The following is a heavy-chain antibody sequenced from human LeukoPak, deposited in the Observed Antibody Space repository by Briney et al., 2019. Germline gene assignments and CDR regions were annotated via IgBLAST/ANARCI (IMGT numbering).Heavy chain of an antibody. Sequence: PSETLSLTCAVYGGSFSGYYWSWLRQPPGKGLEWIGEINHSGSSNYNPSLKSRVTISVDKSKNQFSLKLSSVTAADTAVYYCASGTIAVAGIFDYWGQGILVTVSS. D-gene: IGHD6-19*01. CDR2: INHSGSS. V-gene: IGHV4-34*01. J-gene: IGHJ4*02. CDR1: GGSFSGYY. CDR3: ASGTIAVAGIFDY.